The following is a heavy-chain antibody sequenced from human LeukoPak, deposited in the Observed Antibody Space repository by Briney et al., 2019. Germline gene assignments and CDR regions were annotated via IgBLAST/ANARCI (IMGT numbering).Heavy chain of an antibody. D-gene: IGHD1-26*01. CDR1: GGSISSSSYY. J-gene: IGHJ4*02. CDR3: ARQRIGYDY. Sequence: SETLSLTCSVSGGSISSSSYYWGWIRQPPGKGLEWIGSIYYSGSTYYNPSLKSQATISVDTSKNQFSLKLNSVTAADTAVYYCARQRIGYDYWGQGTLVTVSS. V-gene: IGHV4-39*07. CDR2: IYYSGST.